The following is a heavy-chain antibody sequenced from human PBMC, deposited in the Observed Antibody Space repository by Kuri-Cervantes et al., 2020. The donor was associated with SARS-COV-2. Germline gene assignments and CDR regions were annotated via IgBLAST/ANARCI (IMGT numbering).Heavy chain of an antibody. D-gene: IGHD6-19*01. V-gene: IGHV3-21*01. CDR3: ARSRYSSGWYSIAHDY. CDR2: ISSSSSYI. CDR1: GFTFSSYS. J-gene: IGHJ4*02. Sequence: GGSLRLSCAASGFTFSSYSMNWVRQAPGKGLEWVSSISSSSSYIYYADSVKGRFTISRDNAKNSLYLQMNSLRAEDTAVYYCARSRYSSGWYSIAHDYWGQGTLGTVSS.